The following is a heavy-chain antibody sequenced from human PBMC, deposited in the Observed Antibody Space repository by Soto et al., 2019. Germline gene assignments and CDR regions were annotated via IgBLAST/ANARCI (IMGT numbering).Heavy chain of an antibody. D-gene: IGHD2-8*01. CDR1: GFTFSGYA. CDR2: ISGSGGST. J-gene: IGHJ4*02. Sequence: EVQLLESGGGLVQPGGSLRLSCAASGFTFSGYAMSWVRQAPGKGLEWVSSISGSGGSTYYADSVKGRFTISRDNSKNTLYLQMNSLRAEDTALYYCALSTNGGSPYWGQGTLVTVSS. V-gene: IGHV3-23*01. CDR3: ALSTNGGSPY.